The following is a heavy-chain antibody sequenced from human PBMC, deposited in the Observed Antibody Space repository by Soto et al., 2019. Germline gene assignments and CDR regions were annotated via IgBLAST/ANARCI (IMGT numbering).Heavy chain of an antibody. Sequence: SETLSLTCTVSGGSVSSGTYYCSWIRQPPGKGLGWIGYIYYSVSTNYNPSLKSRVTISVDTSKNQFSLKLSSVTAADTAVYYCARALYCSSTSCYDSYYGMDVWRQGTTVTVSS. J-gene: IGHJ6*02. CDR1: GGSVSSGTYY. V-gene: IGHV4-61*01. D-gene: IGHD2-2*01. CDR3: ARALYCSSTSCYDSYYGMDV. CDR2: IYYSVST.